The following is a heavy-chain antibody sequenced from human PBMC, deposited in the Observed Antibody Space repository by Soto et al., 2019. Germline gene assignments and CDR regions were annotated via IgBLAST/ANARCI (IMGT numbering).Heavy chain of an antibody. D-gene: IGHD4-17*01. V-gene: IGHV3-30*18. Sequence: QEQLVESGGGVVQPGRSLRLTCAGSGFTFSSYGMHWVRQAPGKGLEWVAIISYDGSNKYYADSVNGRFTISRDNSKNTLYLQMNSLRAEDTAVYYCAKTTGDYPLYWYFDLWGRGTLVTVSS. CDR3: AKTTGDYPLYWYFDL. CDR2: ISYDGSNK. J-gene: IGHJ2*01. CDR1: GFTFSSYG.